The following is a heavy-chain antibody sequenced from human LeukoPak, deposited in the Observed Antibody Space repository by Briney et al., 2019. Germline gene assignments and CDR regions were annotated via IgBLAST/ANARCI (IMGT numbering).Heavy chain of an antibody. J-gene: IGHJ4*02. D-gene: IGHD4/OR15-4a*01. CDR3: AKIAYGANFFDY. V-gene: IGHV1-18*01. CDR2: ISTYNGNT. Sequence: EASVKVSCKASGYTFTNYDINWVRQAPGQGLEWMGWISTYNGNTNYAQKLQGRVTMTTDTSTSTVYMELRSLRSDDTAVHYCAKIAYGANFFDYWGQGTLVTVSS. CDR1: GYTFTNYD.